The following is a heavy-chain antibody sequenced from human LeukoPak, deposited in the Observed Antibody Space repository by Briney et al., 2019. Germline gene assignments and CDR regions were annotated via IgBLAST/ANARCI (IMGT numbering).Heavy chain of an antibody. CDR1: NYPITSDYY. CDR2: IFHSGIA. D-gene: IGHD3-16*01. CDR3: GRAGFGTAYNRFYYYMDV. J-gene: IGHJ6*03. Sequence: SETLSLTCAVSNYPITSDYYWVWIRQPPGQGLEWIGQIFHSGIAHYNPSLKSRVTMSVDTSRSQFSVNLNSVTAADTAVYFCGRAGFGTAYNRFYYYMDVWGKGTTVRVS. V-gene: IGHV4-38-2*01.